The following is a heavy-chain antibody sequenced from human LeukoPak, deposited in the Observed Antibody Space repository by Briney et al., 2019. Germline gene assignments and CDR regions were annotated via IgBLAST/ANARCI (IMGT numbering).Heavy chain of an antibody. J-gene: IGHJ2*01. CDR3: ARDRWSKRSPLDL. Sequence: SETLSLTCTVSGGSISSYYWSWIRQPPGKGLEWIGYIYYSGSTNYNPSLKSRVTISVDTSKNQFSLKLSSVTAADTAVYYCARDRWSKRSPLDLWGRGTLVTVSS. V-gene: IGHV4-59*01. CDR2: IYYSGST. CDR1: GGSISSYY. D-gene: IGHD3-3*01.